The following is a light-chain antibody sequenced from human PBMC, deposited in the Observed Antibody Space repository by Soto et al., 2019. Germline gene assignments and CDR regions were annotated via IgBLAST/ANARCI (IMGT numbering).Light chain of an antibody. CDR2: DVS. Sequence: QSALAQPSSVSGSPGQSITISCTGTSTDVGGYNYVSWYQHHPGKGPKLIIYDVSNRPSGVSDRFSGSKSGNKASLIISNLEAEDESDYYCGSYTSTDTPFVFGTGTKVTVL. CDR3: GSYTSTDTPFV. V-gene: IGLV2-14*03. CDR1: STDVGGYNY. J-gene: IGLJ1*01.